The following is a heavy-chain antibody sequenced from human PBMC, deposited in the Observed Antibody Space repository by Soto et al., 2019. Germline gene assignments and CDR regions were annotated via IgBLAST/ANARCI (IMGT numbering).Heavy chain of an antibody. J-gene: IGHJ5*02. CDR2: IYHTGST. Sequence: QLQLQESGSGLVKPSQTLSLTCAVSGASISSGGYSWIWIRQPPGKGLEWIGYIYHTGSTYYNPSLKSRVTISTDRSKNQFSLRLSSVTAADTAVYYCAGGVLPDPWGQGTLVTVSS. CDR1: GASISSGGYS. V-gene: IGHV4-30-2*01. CDR3: AGGVLPDP. D-gene: IGHD3-10*01.